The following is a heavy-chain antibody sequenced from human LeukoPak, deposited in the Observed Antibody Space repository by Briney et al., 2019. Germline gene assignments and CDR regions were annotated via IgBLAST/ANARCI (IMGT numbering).Heavy chain of an antibody. V-gene: IGHV4-59*08. J-gene: IGHJ4*02. CDR3: VRRVRYFGQNDY. D-gene: IGHD3-9*01. CDR2: IYYTGST. Sequence: SETLSLTCTVSGGSLSSYYWSWIRQPPGKGLEWIGFIYYTGSTNYNPSLKSRVTVSVDTSKNQICLKLSSVTAADSAVYYCVRRVRYFGQNDYWGQGTLVTVSS. CDR1: GGSLSSYY.